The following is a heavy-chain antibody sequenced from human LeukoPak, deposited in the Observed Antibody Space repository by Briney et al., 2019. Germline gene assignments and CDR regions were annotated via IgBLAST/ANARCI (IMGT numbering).Heavy chain of an antibody. D-gene: IGHD2-2*01. V-gene: IGHV4-31*03. Sequence: SETLSRTCTVSGGTISNGGYYWSWIRQHPGKGLECIGYIYDSGSTYYNPSLKSRVTISVDTSKNQFSLKLSSVTAADTAVYYCAREQYCSSTSCYFIPARNGMVVWGQGATVTVSS. CDR1: GGTISNGGYY. CDR3: AREQYCSSTSCYFIPARNGMVV. J-gene: IGHJ6*02. CDR2: IYDSGST.